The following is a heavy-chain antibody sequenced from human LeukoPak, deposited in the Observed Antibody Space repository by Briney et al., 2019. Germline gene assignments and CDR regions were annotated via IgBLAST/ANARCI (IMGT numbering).Heavy chain of an antibody. Sequence: SETLSLTCAVYGGSFSGYYWSWIRQPPGKGLEWIGEINHRGSTNYKPSLKSRLIIVGDNSNNQFSLTLSSVTAADTAVYYCARVASLAGASLSYMDVWGKGTSVSVSS. J-gene: IGHJ6*03. V-gene: IGHV4-34*01. D-gene: IGHD6-19*01. CDR2: INHRGST. CDR1: GGSFSGYY. CDR3: ARVASLAGASLSYMDV.